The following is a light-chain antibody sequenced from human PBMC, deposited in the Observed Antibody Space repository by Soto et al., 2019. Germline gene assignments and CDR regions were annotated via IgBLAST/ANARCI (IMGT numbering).Light chain of an antibody. Sequence: DIQMTQSPSSLSASVGDRVTITCRASQDITRHLNWYQHKPGKAPKLLIYAASNLQSGVPSTFGARGSGTDFSLTISNLQPEDFATYYRQQSYISPPTFGQGTNV. J-gene: IGKJ1*01. CDR1: QDITRH. CDR2: AAS. V-gene: IGKV1-39*01. CDR3: QQSYISPPT.